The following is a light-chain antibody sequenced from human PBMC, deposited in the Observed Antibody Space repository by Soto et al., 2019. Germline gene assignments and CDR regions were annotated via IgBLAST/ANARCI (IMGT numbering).Light chain of an antibody. J-gene: IGKJ1*01. CDR1: QTISSW. V-gene: IGKV1-5*03. Sequence: PSTLSVSVGDMVTITCRASQTISSWLAWYQQKPGKAPKLLIYKASTLKSGVPSRFSGSGSGTEFTLTISSLQPDDFATYYCQQYNSYSFGQGTKVDIK. CDR2: KAS. CDR3: QQYNSYS.